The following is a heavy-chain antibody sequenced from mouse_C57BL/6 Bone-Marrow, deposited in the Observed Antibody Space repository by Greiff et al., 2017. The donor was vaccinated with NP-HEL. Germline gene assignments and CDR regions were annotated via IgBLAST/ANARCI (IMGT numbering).Heavy chain of an antibody. D-gene: IGHD6-5*01. CDR1: GFTFSSYA. CDR2: ISSGGDYI. V-gene: IGHV5-9-1*02. CDR3: TRDALFFAY. Sequence: EVKVVESGEGLVKPGGSLKLSCAASGFTFSSYAMSWVRQTPEKRLEWVAYISSGGDYIYYADTVKGRFTISRDNARNTLYLQMSSLKSEDTAMYYCTRDALFFAYWGQGTLVTVSA. J-gene: IGHJ3*01.